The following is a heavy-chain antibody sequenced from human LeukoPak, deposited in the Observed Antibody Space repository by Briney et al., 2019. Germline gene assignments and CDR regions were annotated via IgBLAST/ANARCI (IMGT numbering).Heavy chain of an antibody. CDR3: ASWYYDFWSGWSYMDV. CDR2: IESSSSYI. J-gene: IGHJ6*03. V-gene: IGHV3-21*01. D-gene: IGHD3-3*01. Sequence: GGSLRLSCTASGFTFSTYNMNWVRQSPGKGLEWVSSIESSSSYIYYADSVKGRFTISRDNARNSLYLVMNSLRAEDTAVYYCASWYYDFWSGWSYMDVWGKGTMVTASS. CDR1: GFTFSTYN.